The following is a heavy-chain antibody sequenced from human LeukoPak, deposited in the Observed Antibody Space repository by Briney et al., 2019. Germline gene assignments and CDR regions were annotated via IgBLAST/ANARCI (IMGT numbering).Heavy chain of an antibody. V-gene: IGHV1-18*01. J-gene: IGHJ4*02. Sequence: ASVKVSCKASGYTFTSYGISWVRQAPGQGLEWMGWISAYNGNTNYAQELQGRVTMTTDTSTSTAYMELRSLRSDDTAVYYCARDSPIGYYYDSSGYSPGRAPFDYWGQGTLVTVSS. CDR1: GYTFTSYG. CDR2: ISAYNGNT. D-gene: IGHD3-22*01. CDR3: ARDSPIGYYYDSSGYSPGRAPFDY.